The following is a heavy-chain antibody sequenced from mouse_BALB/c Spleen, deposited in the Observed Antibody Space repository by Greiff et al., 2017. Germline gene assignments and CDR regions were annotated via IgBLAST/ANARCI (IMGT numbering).Heavy chain of an antibody. D-gene: IGHD1-1*01. J-gene: IGHJ3*01. Sequence: QVQLQQSGAELAKPGASVKMSCKASGYTFTSYWMHWVKQRPGQGLEWIGYINPSTGYTEYNQKFKDKATLTADKSSSTAYMQLSSLTSEDSAVYYCARLGTTVVGYWGQGTLVTVSA. CDR2: INPSTGYT. CDR3: ARLGTTVVGY. V-gene: IGHV1-7*01. CDR1: GYTFTSYW.